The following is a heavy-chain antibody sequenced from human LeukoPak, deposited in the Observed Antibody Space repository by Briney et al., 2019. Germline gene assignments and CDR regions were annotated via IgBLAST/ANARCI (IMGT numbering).Heavy chain of an antibody. D-gene: IGHD6-6*01. Sequence: PGGSLRLSCTASGFTLRNYRMHWVRQVPGKRLVWVSRISGDGSVTNYADSVQGRFTISRDNAKNILYLQINSLRSEDTAVYYCARYSSSSGGAAYYLDYWGHGTLVTVSS. CDR1: GFTLRNYR. CDR2: ISGDGSVT. J-gene: IGHJ4*01. CDR3: ARYSSSSGGAAYYLDY. V-gene: IGHV3-74*01.